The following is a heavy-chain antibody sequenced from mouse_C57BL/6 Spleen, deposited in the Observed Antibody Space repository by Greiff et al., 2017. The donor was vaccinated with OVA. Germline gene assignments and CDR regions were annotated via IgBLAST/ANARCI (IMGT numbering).Heavy chain of an antibody. CDR3: ARNDYDVWYFDV. CDR1: GFTFSSYA. Sequence: EVQRVESGGGLVKPGGSLKLSCAASGFTFSSYAMSWVRQTPEKRLEWVATISDGGSYTYYPDNVKGRFTISRDNAKNNLYLQMSHLKSEDTAMYYCARNDYDVWYFDVWGTGTTVTVSS. J-gene: IGHJ1*03. D-gene: IGHD2-4*01. CDR2: ISDGGSYT. V-gene: IGHV5-4*01.